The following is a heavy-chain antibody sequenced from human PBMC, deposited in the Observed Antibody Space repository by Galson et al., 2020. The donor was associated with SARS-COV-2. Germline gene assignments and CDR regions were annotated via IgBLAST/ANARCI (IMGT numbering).Heavy chain of an antibody. CDR2: IYYSGST. J-gene: IGHJ6*02. D-gene: IGHD2-15*01. CDR1: GGPISSYY. CDR3: ARDLGSPPYYYYGMDV. Sequence: SKTLSPTCTVPGGPISSYYCSWTRQPPGKGLEWIGYIYYSGSTNYNPSLKSRVTISVDTSKNQFSLKLSSVTAADTAVYYCARDLGSPPYYYYGMDVWGQGTTVTVSS. V-gene: IGHV4-59*13.